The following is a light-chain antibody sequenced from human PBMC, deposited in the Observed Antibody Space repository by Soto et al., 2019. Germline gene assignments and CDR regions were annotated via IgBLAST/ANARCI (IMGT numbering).Light chain of an antibody. J-gene: IGKJ1*01. V-gene: IGKV3-15*01. CDR1: QSISSN. Sequence: EMVMTQSPATLSVSPGERATLSCRASQSISSNLAWYRQKPGQAPRLLMYDASTRATGVPARFSGSGSGTEFTRTISSLQSEDFAVYYCQQYDNWPLTFGQGTKVEIK. CDR2: DAS. CDR3: QQYDNWPLT.